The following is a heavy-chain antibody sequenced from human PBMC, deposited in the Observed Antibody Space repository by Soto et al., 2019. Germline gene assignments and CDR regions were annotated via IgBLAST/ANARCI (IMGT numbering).Heavy chain of an antibody. D-gene: IGHD5-12*01. CDR3: ARVFSGYDSPRYYYYYYMDV. V-gene: IGHV3-11*01. CDR2: ISSSGSTI. CDR1: GFTFSDYY. J-gene: IGHJ6*03. Sequence: QVQLVESGGGLVKPGGSLRLSCAASGFTFSDYYMSWIPQAPGKGLEWVSYISSSGSTIYYADSVKGRFTISRDNAKNSLYLQMNSLRAEDTAVYYCARVFSGYDSPRYYYYYYMDVWGKGTTVTVSS.